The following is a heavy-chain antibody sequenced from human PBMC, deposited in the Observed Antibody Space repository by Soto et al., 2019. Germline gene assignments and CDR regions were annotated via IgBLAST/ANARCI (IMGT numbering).Heavy chain of an antibody. V-gene: IGHV3-30*18. Sequence: QVNLVESGGGVVQPGRSLRLSCEASGFIFSDFGMHWVRQAPGKGLEWVAVISYDGNNKYYAQSVKGRFTISRDNSKNTLFLNMDRLRPEDTAVYHCVKGDLDTAVVNSPDAFDFWGPGTMVTVS. CDR1: GFIFSDFG. D-gene: IGHD5-18*01. J-gene: IGHJ3*01. CDR2: ISYDGNNK. CDR3: VKGDLDTAVVNSPDAFDF.